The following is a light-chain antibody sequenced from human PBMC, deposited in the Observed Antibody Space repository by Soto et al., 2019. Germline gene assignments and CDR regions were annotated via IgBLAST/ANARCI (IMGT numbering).Light chain of an antibody. CDR2: SAS. V-gene: IGKV1-39*01. CDR3: QQSYSTPT. CDR1: QSISNY. Sequence: DIQMTQSPSSLSASVGDRVTITCRASQSISNYLNWYQQKPGKAPKLLIYSASSLQSGVPSRFSGSGSGTEFTLTISSLQPEDFATYSCQQSYSTPTFGQGTRLDIK. J-gene: IGKJ5*01.